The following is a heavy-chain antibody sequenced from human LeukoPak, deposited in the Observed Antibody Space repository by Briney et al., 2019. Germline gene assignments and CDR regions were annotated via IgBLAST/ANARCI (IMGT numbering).Heavy chain of an antibody. CDR2: IKQDGSEK. CDR1: GFTFSSYW. V-gene: IGHV3-7*01. D-gene: IGHD2/OR15-2a*01. Sequence: GGSLRLSCAASGFTFSSYWMSWVRQAPGKGLEWVANIKQDGSEKYYVDSVKGRFTISRDNAKNSLYLQMNSLRAEDTAVYYCAKYSSYYYYGMDVWGQGTTVTVSS. J-gene: IGHJ6*02. CDR3: AKYSSYYYYGMDV.